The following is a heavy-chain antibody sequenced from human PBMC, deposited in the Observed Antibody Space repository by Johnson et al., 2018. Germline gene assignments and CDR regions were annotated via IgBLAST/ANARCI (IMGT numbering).Heavy chain of an antibody. J-gene: IGHJ1*01. V-gene: IGHV3-73*01. Sequence: VQLQESGGGLVQHGGSLKLSCAASGFTFSGSALHWVRQASGKGLEWVGRIRSQDNSYATADAASVKGRFSISRDDSKNTAYLQMNSLKTEETAVYYCTSEGHWGQGTLVTVSS. CDR3: TSEGH. CDR2: IRSQDNSYAT. CDR1: GFTFSGSA.